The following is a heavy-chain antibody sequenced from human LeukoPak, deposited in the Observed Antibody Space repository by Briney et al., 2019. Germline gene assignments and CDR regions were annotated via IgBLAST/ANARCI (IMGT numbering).Heavy chain of an antibody. CDR2: LNQDGSVR. J-gene: IGHJ3*01. CDR1: GFTFGDYG. D-gene: IGHD4-23*01. CDR3: ARLRNVGGNPHPFNV. Sequence: GGSLRLSCTASGFTFGDYGMNWVRQAPGKGLEWVANLNQDGSVRYYVASVKGRFTISRDNAKNLVHLQMNSLRAEDTAVYYCARLRNVGGNPHPFNVWGQGTTVTVSS. V-gene: IGHV3-7*01.